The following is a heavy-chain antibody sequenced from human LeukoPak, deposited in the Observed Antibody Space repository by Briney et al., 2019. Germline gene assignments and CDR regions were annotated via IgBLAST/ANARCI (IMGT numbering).Heavy chain of an antibody. CDR3: ARWVEYYDSSGYSPLLD. V-gene: IGHV3-11*01. J-gene: IGHJ4*02. D-gene: IGHD3-22*01. Sequence: GGSLRLSCAASGFTFSDYYMSWIRQAPGKGLEWVSYISSSGSTLYYADSVKGRFTISRDNAKNSLYLQMNSLRAEDTAVYYCARWVEYYDSSGYSPLLDWGQGTLVTVSS. CDR2: ISSSGSTL. CDR1: GFTFSDYY.